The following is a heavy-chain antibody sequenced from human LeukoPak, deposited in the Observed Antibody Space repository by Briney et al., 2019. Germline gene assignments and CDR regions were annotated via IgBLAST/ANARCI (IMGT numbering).Heavy chain of an antibody. J-gene: IGHJ6*04. CDR3: ARQLTHSGTDV. CDR2: IHHSGST. Sequence: SETLSLTCTVSGGSITSSIYYWRWIRQPPGKGLEWIGSIHHSGSTYYNPSLKSRVTISIDTSNNQFSLKLSSVTAADTAMYYCARQLTHSGTDVWGKGTTVTVSS. V-gene: IGHV4-39*01. D-gene: IGHD6-13*01. CDR1: GGSITSSIYY.